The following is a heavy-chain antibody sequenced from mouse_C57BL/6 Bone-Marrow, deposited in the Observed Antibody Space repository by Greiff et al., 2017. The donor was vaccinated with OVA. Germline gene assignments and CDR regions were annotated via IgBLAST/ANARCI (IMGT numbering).Heavy chain of an antibody. V-gene: IGHV1-82*01. CDR3: AREDGYYVYAMDY. Sequence: VQLQQSGPEPVKPGASVKISCKASGYAFSSSWMNWVKQRPGKGLEWIGRIYPGDGDTNYNGKFKGKATLTADKSSSTAYMQLSSLTSEDSAVYFCAREDGYYVYAMDYWGQGTSVTVSS. D-gene: IGHD2-3*01. J-gene: IGHJ4*01. CDR1: GYAFSSSW. CDR2: IYPGDGDT.